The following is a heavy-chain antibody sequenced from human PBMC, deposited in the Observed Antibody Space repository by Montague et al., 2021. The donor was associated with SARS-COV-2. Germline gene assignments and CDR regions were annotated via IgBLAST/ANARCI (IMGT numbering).Heavy chain of an antibody. CDR1: VASIRSGNYY. J-gene: IGHJ4*02. CDR3: ARIGYESGGYYYSYHD. Sequence: SETLSLTCTVSVASIRSGNYYWSWIRQPAGKGLEWIGCIYYSGSTNYNPSLKSRVTISVDTSKNQLSLRVISATAADTAVYYCARIGYESGGYYYSYHDWGQGTLVTVSS. V-gene: IGHV4-61*01. CDR2: IYYSGST. D-gene: IGHD3-22*01.